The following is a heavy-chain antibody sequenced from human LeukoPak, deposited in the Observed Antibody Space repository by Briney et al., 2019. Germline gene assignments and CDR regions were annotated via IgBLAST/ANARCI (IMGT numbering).Heavy chain of an antibody. CDR1: GFTFSSYE. D-gene: IGHD1-26*01. J-gene: IGHJ4*02. V-gene: IGHV3-48*03. Sequence: PGGSLRLSCAASGFTFSSYEMNWVRQAPGKGLEWVSYIISSGSTIYYADSVKGRFTISRDNAENSLYLQMNSLRAEDTAVYYCARPHPNSGSYYGRYFDYWGQGTLVTVSS. CDR3: ARPHPNSGSYYGRYFDY. CDR2: IISSGSTI.